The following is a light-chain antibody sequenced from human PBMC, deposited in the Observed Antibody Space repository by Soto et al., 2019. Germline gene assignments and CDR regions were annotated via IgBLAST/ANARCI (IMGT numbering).Light chain of an antibody. CDR3: QQYNSYSYT. CDR2: KAS. CDR1: QSISSY. V-gene: IGKV1-5*03. Sequence: DIPMTQSPSTLSASVGDRVTIACRASQSISSYLAWYQQKPGKAPNLLIYKASNLASGVPSRFTGGGSGTDFTLTINSLQPDDSATDFCQQYNSYSYTFGQGTKLEIK. J-gene: IGKJ2*01.